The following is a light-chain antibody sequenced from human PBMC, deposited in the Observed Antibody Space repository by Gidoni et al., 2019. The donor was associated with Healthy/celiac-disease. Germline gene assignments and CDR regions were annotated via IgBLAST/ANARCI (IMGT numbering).Light chain of an antibody. V-gene: IGKV3-20*01. CDR2: GAS. CDR3: QQYGSPRKT. J-gene: IGKJ1*01. CDR1: QSVSSSY. Sequence: EIVLTQSPGPLSLSPGERAPLSCRASQSVSSSYLAWYQQKPGQAPRLLNDGASSRATGIPDRFSGSGSGTDFTLTISRLEPEDFAVYYCQQYGSPRKTFGQGTKVEIK.